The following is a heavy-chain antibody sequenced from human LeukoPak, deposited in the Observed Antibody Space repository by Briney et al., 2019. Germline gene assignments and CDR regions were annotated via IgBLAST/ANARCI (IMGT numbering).Heavy chain of an antibody. D-gene: IGHD1-26*01. CDR3: ARDSISGSYYFDY. Sequence: ASLKVSCKASGYTFTSYYMHWVRQAPGQGLEWMGIINHSGGSTRYAQKFQGRVTMTRDTSTSTVYMELSSLRSEDTAVYYCARDSISGSYYFDYWGQGTLVTVSS. J-gene: IGHJ4*02. CDR2: INHSGGST. V-gene: IGHV1-46*01. CDR1: GYTFTSYY.